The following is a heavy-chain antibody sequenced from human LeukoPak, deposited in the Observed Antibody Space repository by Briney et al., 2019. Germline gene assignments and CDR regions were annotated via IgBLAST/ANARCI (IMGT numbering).Heavy chain of an antibody. CDR1: GYTFTIYD. Sequence: GASVTVSFTASGYTFTIYDINWVRQAPGQGLEWMGWMNPNSGNTGYAQKFQGRVTITRNTSISTAYMELSSLRSEDTAVYYCARGPPDTAMVGDYFDYWGQGTLVTVSS. J-gene: IGHJ4*02. CDR2: MNPNSGNT. D-gene: IGHD5-18*01. CDR3: ARGPPDTAMVGDYFDY. V-gene: IGHV1-8*03.